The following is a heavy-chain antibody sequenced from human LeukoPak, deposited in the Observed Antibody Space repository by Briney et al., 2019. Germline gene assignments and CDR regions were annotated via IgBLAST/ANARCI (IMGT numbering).Heavy chain of an antibody. V-gene: IGHV4-61*02. J-gene: IGHJ6*03. CDR1: GGSISSGSYY. D-gene: IGHD2-2*01. Sequence: PSETLSLTCTVSGGSISSGSYYWRWIRQPAGKGLEGIERIYTSGSTNYTPSLKSRVTISVDTSKNHFSLKLSSVTAADTAVYYCARDLVVVVPAANENYYYYMDVWGKGTTVTVSS. CDR3: ARDLVVVVPAANENYYYYMDV. CDR2: IYTSGST.